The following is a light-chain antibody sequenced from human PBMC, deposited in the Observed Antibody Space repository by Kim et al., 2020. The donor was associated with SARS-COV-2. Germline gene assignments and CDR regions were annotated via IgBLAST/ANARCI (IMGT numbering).Light chain of an antibody. Sequence: QSALTQPASVSGSPGQSITMSCTGTSSDFGGYNYVSWYQHHPGKAPKLIIYEFNKRPSGVSNRFTVSKSGDMATLTISGLQAEDEADYYCSSFTSSSTLIFGGGTQLTVL. CDR1: SSDFGGYNY. CDR3: SSFTSSSTLI. J-gene: IGLJ2*01. CDR2: EFN. V-gene: IGLV2-14*01.